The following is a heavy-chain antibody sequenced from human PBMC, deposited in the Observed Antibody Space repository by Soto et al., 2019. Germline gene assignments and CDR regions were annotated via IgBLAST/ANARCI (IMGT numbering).Heavy chain of an antibody. CDR2: VNPSGGSA. CDR1: GYIFTAYS. Sequence: ASVKVSCKTSGYIFTAYSMHWVRQAPGQGLEWMGVVNPSGGSAHYAQSFEGRVTLTRDTSTSTFYMELSSLRSEDTAVYYCAREENCRGGTCYSEYFHHWGQGTLVTSPQ. CDR3: AREENCRGGTCYSEYFHH. D-gene: IGHD2-15*01. V-gene: IGHV1-46*01. J-gene: IGHJ1*01.